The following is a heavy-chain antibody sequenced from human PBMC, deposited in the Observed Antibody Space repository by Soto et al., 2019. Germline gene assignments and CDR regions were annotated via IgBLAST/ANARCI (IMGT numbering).Heavy chain of an antibody. J-gene: IGHJ6*02. D-gene: IGHD3-10*01. Sequence: PWETLSLTCTVSGGSISSGTYFWSWVRQRPGEGLEWIGNIYYTGITYYTLSLKSRVAISVDTAKNHFSLTLTSLTAADTAIYYCARDPTMVRGVAPYYYYSGRDVWGQGTTVTVSS. V-gene: IGHV4-31*03. CDR1: GGSISSGTYF. CDR2: IYYTGIT. CDR3: ARDPTMVRGVAPYYYYSGRDV.